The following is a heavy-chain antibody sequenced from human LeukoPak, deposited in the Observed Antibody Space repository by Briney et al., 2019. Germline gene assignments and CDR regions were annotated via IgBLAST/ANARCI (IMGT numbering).Heavy chain of an antibody. CDR2: IYYSGST. J-gene: IGHJ4*02. CDR3: ARILGGVGYSSSSRALDY. V-gene: IGHV4-30-4*01. Sequence: SQTLSLTCTVSGGSISSGDYYWSWIRQPPGKGLEWIGYIYYSGSTYYNPSLKSRVTISVDKSKNQFSLKLSSVTAADTAVYYCARILGGVGYSSSSRALDYWGQGTLVTVSS. CDR1: GGSISSGDYY. D-gene: IGHD6-6*01.